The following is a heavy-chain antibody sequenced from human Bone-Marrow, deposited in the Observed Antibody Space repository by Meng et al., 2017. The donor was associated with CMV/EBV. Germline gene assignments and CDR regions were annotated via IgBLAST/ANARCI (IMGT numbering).Heavy chain of an antibody. CDR1: GGSFSGYY. J-gene: IGHJ6*02. V-gene: IGHV4-34*01. D-gene: IGHD6-25*01. CDR3: ARRRHYYGMDV. CDR2: INHSGST. Sequence: SETLSLTCAVYGGSFSGYYWSWIHQPPGKGLEWIGEINHSGSTNYNPSLKSRGTISVDTSNNQLSLKLSSVTAADKAVDYCARRRHYYGMDVWGQGTTVTVSS.